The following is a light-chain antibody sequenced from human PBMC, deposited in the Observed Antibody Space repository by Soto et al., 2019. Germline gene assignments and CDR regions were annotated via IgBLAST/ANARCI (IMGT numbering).Light chain of an antibody. CDR1: GHNITSNY. CDR3: QSFDSSDQV. J-gene: IGLJ3*02. V-gene: IGLV6-57*01. CDR2: DDD. Sequence: NCMLTQPQSVSESPGETVTISCTRSGHNITSNYVQWYQQRPGRSPSTLIYDDDQRPSGVPDRFSGSIDSSSNSASLTISGLMTEDEATYYCQSFDSSDQVFGGGTKLTVL.